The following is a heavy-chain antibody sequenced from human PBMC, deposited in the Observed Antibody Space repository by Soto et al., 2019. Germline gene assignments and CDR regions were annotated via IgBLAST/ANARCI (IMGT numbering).Heavy chain of an antibody. Sequence: GGSLRLSCAASGFTFSNAWMSWVRQAPGKGLEWVGRIKSKTDGGTTDYAAPVKGRFTISRDDSKNTLYLQMNSLKTEDTAVYYCTTDLGYCSGGSCFSGTFDYWGQGTLVTVSS. V-gene: IGHV3-15*01. CDR2: IKSKTDGGTT. D-gene: IGHD2-15*01. CDR1: GFTFSNAW. CDR3: TTDLGYCSGGSCFSGTFDY. J-gene: IGHJ4*02.